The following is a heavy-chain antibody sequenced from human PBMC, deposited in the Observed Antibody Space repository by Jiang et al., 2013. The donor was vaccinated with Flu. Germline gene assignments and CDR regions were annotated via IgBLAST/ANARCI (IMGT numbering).Heavy chain of an antibody. Sequence: EVKKPGSSVKVSCSASGGTFSSYAFSWVRQAPGQGLEWMGGIIPIFGTSNYAQKFHGRVTITADESADESTSTAYMELTGLTSEDTAVYYCARGVGGYNYGYILYWGRGTL. CDR3: ARGVGGYNYGYILY. J-gene: IGHJ4*02. V-gene: IGHV1-69*19. CDR1: GGTFSSYA. D-gene: IGHD5-18*01. CDR2: IIPIFGTS.